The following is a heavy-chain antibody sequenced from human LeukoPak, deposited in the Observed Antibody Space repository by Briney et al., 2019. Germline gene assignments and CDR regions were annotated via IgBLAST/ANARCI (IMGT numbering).Heavy chain of an antibody. CDR1: AASISNYY. CDR3: ARPRSGYRYTFDY. CDR2: ISTSGST. J-gene: IGHJ4*02. V-gene: IGHV4-4*09. D-gene: IGHD3-22*01. Sequence: SETLSLTCAVSAASISNYYWSWIRQAPGKGLEWIGYISTSGSTNYNPSLKSRVSISLDTSKNRFSLNLNFVTAADTAVYYCARPRSGYRYTFDYWGQGALVTVSS.